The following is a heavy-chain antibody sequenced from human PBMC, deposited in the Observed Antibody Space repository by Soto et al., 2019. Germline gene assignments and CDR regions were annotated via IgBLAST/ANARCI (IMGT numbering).Heavy chain of an antibody. V-gene: IGHV1-24*01. CDR2: FDPEDGET. Sequence: GASVKVSCKVSGYTLTELSMHWVRQAPGKGLEWMGGFDPEDGETIYAQKFQGRVTMTEDTSTDTAYMELSSLRSEDTAVYYCATVGRYVSQSNYWGQGTLVTVSS. CDR1: GYTLTELS. J-gene: IGHJ4*02. CDR3: ATVGRYVSQSNY. D-gene: IGHD1-26*01.